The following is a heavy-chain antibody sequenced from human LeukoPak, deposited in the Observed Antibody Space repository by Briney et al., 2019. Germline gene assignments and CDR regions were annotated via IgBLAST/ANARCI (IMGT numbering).Heavy chain of an antibody. Sequence: GGSLRLSCAASGFTFSSYAMSWVRQAPGKGLEWVSAISGSGGGTYYADSVRGRFTISRDNSKNTLYLQMNSLRAEDTAVYYCARDRQSEYYDSSGQFDYWGQGTLVTVSS. J-gene: IGHJ4*02. CDR3: ARDRQSEYYDSSGQFDY. CDR1: GFTFSSYA. V-gene: IGHV3-23*01. CDR2: ISGSGGGT. D-gene: IGHD3-22*01.